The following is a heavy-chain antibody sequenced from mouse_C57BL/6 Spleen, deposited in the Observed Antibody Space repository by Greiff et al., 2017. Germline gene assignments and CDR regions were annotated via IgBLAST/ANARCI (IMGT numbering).Heavy chain of an antibody. Sequence: VQLVESGPELVKPGASVKISCKASGYAFSNSWMNWVKQRPGKGLEWIGRIYPGDGDTTSNGKFKGKATLTADKSSRTAYMQLSSLTSEDSAVYFCARSFFSSYGYFDVWGTGTTVTVSS. CDR2: IYPGDGDT. J-gene: IGHJ1*03. CDR1: GYAFSNSW. CDR3: ARSFFSSYGYFDV. V-gene: IGHV1-82*01. D-gene: IGHD1-1*01.